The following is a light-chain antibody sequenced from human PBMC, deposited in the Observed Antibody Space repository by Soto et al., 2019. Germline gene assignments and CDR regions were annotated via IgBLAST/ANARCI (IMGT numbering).Light chain of an antibody. CDR1: QSISSY. J-gene: IGKJ5*01. Sequence: DIQMTQSPSSLSASVADRVTITCRASQSISSYLNWYQQKPGKAPKLLIYAASSLQSGVPSRFSGSGSGTAFTLTLRPLQPEDFAIYYCQQLNDSPPLTFGQGTRVDIK. V-gene: IGKV1-39*01. CDR3: QQLNDSPPLT. CDR2: AAS.